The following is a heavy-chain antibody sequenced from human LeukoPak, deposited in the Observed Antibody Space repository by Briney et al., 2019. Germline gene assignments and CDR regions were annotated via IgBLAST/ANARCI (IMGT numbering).Heavy chain of an antibody. CDR2: IYYSGST. D-gene: IGHD5-18*01. V-gene: IGHV4-59*01. J-gene: IGHJ6*03. CDR1: GGSISSYY. Sequence: SETLSLTCTVSGGSISSYYWSWIRQPPGKGLEWIGYIYYSGSTNYNPSLKSRVTISVDTSKNQFSLKLSSVTAADTAVYYCARDGSDTAMDYYMDVWGKGTTVTVSS. CDR3: ARDGSDTAMDYYMDV.